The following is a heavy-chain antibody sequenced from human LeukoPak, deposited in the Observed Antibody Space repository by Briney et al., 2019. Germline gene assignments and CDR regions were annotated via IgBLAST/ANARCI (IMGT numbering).Heavy chain of an antibody. J-gene: IGHJ4*02. D-gene: IGHD3-22*01. CDR1: GFTFSSYA. Sequence: GGSLRLSCAASGFTFSSYAMSWVRQAPGKGLEWVSGISGSGSSTYYADSVKGRFTISRDNSKNTLYLQMNSLRAEDTAVYYCAKGDDSSGYYYGIVYWGQRTLVTVSS. V-gene: IGHV3-23*01. CDR2: ISGSGSST. CDR3: AKGDDSSGYYYGIVY.